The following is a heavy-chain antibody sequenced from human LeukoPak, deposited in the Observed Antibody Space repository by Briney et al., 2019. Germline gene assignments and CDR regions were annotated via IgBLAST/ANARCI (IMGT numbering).Heavy chain of an antibody. V-gene: IGHV4-34*01. J-gene: IGHJ4*02. CDR2: INHSGST. D-gene: IGHD3-22*01. CDR3: ARWYYDSSGYRYFDY. Sequence: KPSETLSLTCAVYGGSFSGYYWSWIRQPPGKGLEWIGEINHSGSTNYNPSLKSRVTISVDTSKNHFSLKLSSVTAADTAVYYCARWYYDSSGYRYFDYWGQGTLVIVSS. CDR1: GGSFSGYY.